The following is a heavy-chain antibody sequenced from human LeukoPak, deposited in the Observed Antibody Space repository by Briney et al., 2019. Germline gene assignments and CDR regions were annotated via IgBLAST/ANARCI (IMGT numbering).Heavy chain of an antibody. D-gene: IGHD2-21*02. CDR1: TFYFTDYA. J-gene: IGHJ4*01. CDR3: ARGSTSTAPGWVY. V-gene: IGHV3-23*01. Sequence: QTGGSLRLSCAVSTFYFTDYAMSWARQAPGKGLEWLSAVSGNGDTKDYVDSVKGRFTISRDNSRNTVHLQIDNLRTEDTAVYYCARGSTSTAPGWVYWGRGTPVTVSS. CDR2: VSGNGDTK.